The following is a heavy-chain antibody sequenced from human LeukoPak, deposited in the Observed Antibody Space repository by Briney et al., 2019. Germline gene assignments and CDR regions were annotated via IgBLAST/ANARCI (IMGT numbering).Heavy chain of an antibody. CDR1: GFTFSSYG. J-gene: IGHJ3*02. D-gene: IGHD3-22*01. CDR2: IRYDGSNK. V-gene: IGHV3-30*02. Sequence: GGSLRLSCAASGFTFSSYGMHWVRQAPGKGLEWVAFIRYDGSNKYYADSVKGRFTISRDNSKNTLYLQMNSLRAEDTAVYYCAKYYYDSSGHYAFDIWGQGTMVTVSS. CDR3: AKYYYDSSGHYAFDI.